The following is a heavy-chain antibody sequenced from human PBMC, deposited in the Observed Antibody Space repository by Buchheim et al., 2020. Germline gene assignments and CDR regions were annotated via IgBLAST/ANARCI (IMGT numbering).Heavy chain of an antibody. CDR1: GYTFTSYD. V-gene: IGHV1-8*01. D-gene: IGHD3-3*01. CDR3: ARWRARRRHVLRFLEWPNYGMDV. J-gene: IGHJ6*02. Sequence: QVQLVQSGAEVKKPGASVKVSCKASGYTFTSYDINWVRQATGQGLEWMGWMNPNSGNTGYAQKFQGRVTMTRNTSISTAYMELSSLRSEDTAVYYCARWRARRRHVLRFLEWPNYGMDVWGQGTT. CDR2: MNPNSGNT.